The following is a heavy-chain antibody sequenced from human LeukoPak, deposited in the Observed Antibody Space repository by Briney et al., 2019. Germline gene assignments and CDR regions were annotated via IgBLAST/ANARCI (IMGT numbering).Heavy chain of an antibody. V-gene: IGHV3-21*01. CDR3: ARVSYDREHDAFDI. J-gene: IGHJ3*02. D-gene: IGHD3-22*01. Sequence: GGSLRLSCAASGFTFSHYSMNWVRQAPGKGLEWVSSISHSSNYIYYADSVKGRFTISRDNAKNSLSLQMNSLRAEDTAVYYCARVSYDREHDAFDIWGQGTMVTVSS. CDR2: ISHSSNYI. CDR1: GFTFSHYS.